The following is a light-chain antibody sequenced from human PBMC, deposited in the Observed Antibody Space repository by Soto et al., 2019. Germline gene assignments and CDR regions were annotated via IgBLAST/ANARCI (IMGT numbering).Light chain of an antibody. CDR2: GAS. CDR3: QQDYNLRT. CDR1: QSVSSKY. Sequence: PGERVTLSCMASQSVSSKYLTWYQQKPGQAPRLLIYGASTRATGIPARFSGSGSGTDFTLTISSLQPEDFALYYCQQDYNLRTFGQGTKVDIK. V-gene: IGKV3D-7*01. J-gene: IGKJ1*01.